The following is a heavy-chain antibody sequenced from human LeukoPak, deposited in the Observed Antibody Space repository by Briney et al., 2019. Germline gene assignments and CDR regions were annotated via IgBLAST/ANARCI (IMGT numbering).Heavy chain of an antibody. V-gene: IGHV3-23*01. D-gene: IGHD1-26*01. CDR3: AKDVWELNAS. CDR1: GFTFANYA. J-gene: IGHJ1*01. Sequence: PGGSLRLSCAASGFTFANYAMSWVRQAPGRGLEWVSAISGSGDTTYYADPVKGRFTISRDDSKNTLYLQMNSLRAGDTAVYYCAKDVWELNASWGQGTLVTVSS. CDR2: ISGSGDTT.